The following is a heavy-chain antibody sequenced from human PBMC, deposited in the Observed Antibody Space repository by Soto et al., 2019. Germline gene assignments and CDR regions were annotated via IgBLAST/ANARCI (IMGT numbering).Heavy chain of an antibody. CDR3: ASTTSPEPFDY. J-gene: IGHJ4*02. D-gene: IGHD1-26*01. V-gene: IGHV1-69*13. CDR2: IIPIFGTA. CDR1: GGTFSSYA. Sequence: ASVKVSCKASGGTFSSYAISWVRQAPGQGLEWMGGIIPIFGTANYAQKFQGRVTITADESTSTAYMELSSLRSEDTAVYYCASTTSPEPFDYWGQGTLVTVSS.